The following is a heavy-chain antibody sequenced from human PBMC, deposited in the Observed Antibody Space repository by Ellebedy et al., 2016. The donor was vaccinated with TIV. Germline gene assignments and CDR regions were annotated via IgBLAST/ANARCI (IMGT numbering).Heavy chain of an antibody. CDR3: ASETFIDVDLKVWGVFDI. CDR2: IYTNGST. V-gene: IGHV3-66*01. CDR1: GFAINSNY. J-gene: IGHJ3*02. Sequence: GGSLRLSCAVSGFAINSNYMSWVRQAPGRGLEWVSTIYTNGSTYYADAVRGRFTISRDTSKNTLYLQINGLRAEGTAVYFCASETFIDVDLKVWGVFDIWGQGTMVAVSS. D-gene: IGHD2-15*01.